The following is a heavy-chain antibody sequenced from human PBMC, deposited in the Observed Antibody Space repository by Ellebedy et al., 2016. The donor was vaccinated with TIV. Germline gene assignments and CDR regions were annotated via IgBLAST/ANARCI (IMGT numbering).Heavy chain of an antibody. CDR2: LYHSGVT. Sequence: MPSETLSLTCTVSGGSITSGSYFWGWIRQPPGKGLEWIGSLYHSGVTHYNPSLTSRITISVDTSKNQVSLKVSSVTAADTALYYCARRRGGASYYYYHGLDVWGQGTTVTVSS. D-gene: IGHD1-26*01. CDR3: ARRRGGASYYYYHGLDV. J-gene: IGHJ6*02. V-gene: IGHV4-39*01. CDR1: GGSITSGSYF.